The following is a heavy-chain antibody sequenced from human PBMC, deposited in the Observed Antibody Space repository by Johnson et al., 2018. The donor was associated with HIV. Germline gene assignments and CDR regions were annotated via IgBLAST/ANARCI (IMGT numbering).Heavy chain of an antibody. CDR1: RFTFSTYA. CDR3: AKDLEEGQQWLIGAFDI. Sequence: VQLVESGGGLVQPGGSLRLSCAASRFTFSTYAMGWVRQSPGKGLEWVSGIATTGDTYYLGSVHGRFTISRDNSKNTLYLQMNSLRAEDTAVYYCAKDLEEGQQWLIGAFDIWGQGTMVTVSS. D-gene: IGHD6-19*01. CDR2: IATTGDT. V-gene: IGHV3-23*04. J-gene: IGHJ3*02.